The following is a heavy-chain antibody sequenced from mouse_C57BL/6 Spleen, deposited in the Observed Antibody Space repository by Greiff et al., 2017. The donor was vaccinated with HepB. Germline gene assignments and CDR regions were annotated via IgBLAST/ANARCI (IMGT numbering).Heavy chain of an antibody. V-gene: IGHV1-82*01. D-gene: IGHD1-1*01. CDR3: ARGSSLV. Sequence: QVQLQQSGPELVKPGASVKISCKASGYAFSSSWMNWVKQRPGKGLEWIGRIYPGDGDTNYNGKCKGKATMTADKSSSTAYMQLSSLTSEDCAVYFCARGSSLVWGTGTTVTVSS. CDR2: IYPGDGDT. CDR1: GYAFSSSW. J-gene: IGHJ1*03.